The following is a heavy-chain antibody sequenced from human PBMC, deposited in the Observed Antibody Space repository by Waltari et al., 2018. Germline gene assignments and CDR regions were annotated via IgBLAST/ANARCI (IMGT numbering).Heavy chain of an antibody. Sequence: QVQLVQSGGEVQKPGASVTVSCTASGYTFIGYGIRWVRQAPGKGLEWMVWIRVDNGNTNYAQHLQGRVTMTADTSTSTAYMELRSLRSDDTAVYYCARPSLGQYYYYGMEVWGQGTAVTVSS. CDR2: IRVDNGNT. D-gene: IGHD7-27*01. J-gene: IGHJ6*02. CDR3: ARPSLGQYYYYGMEV. CDR1: GYTFIGYG. V-gene: IGHV1-18*01.